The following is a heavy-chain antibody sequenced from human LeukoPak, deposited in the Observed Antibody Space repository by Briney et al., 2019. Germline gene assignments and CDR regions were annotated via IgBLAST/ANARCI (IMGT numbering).Heavy chain of an antibody. CDR3: AKLTYGDPHYYYYYGMDV. D-gene: IGHD4-17*01. V-gene: IGHV3-23*01. CDR2: ISGSGGST. J-gene: IGHJ6*02. CDR1: GFTFSSYA. Sequence: GGSLRLSCAASGFTFSSYAMSWVRQAPGKGLEWVSAISGSGGSTYYADPVKGRFTISRDNSKNTLYLQMNSLRAEDTAVHYCAKLTYGDPHYYYYYGMDVWGQGTTVTVSS.